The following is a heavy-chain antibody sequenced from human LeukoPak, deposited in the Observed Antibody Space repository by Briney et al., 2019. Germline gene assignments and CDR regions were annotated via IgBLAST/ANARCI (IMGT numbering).Heavy chain of an antibody. CDR1: GFTSSSYS. CDR3: ARSKPTTTVTAFDY. V-gene: IGHV3-20*04. D-gene: IGHD4-17*01. J-gene: IGHJ4*02. Sequence: PGGSLRLSCAASGFTSSSYSMNWVRQAPGKGLEWVSGINWNGGSTGYADSVKGRFTISRDNAKNSLYLQMNSLRAEDTALYYCARSKPTTTVTAFDYWGQGTLVTVSS. CDR2: INWNGGST.